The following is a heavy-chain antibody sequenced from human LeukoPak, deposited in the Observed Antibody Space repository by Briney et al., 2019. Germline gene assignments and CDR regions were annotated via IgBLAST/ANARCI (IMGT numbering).Heavy chain of an antibody. CDR2: INTDGSST. J-gene: IGHJ4*02. Sequence: PGGSLRLSCAASGFTFSSYWMHWVRQAPGKGLVWVSRINTDGSSTSYADSVKGRFTISRDNAKNTLYLQMNSLRAEDTAVYYCASPPYTVEGAPALDYFDYWGQGTLVTVSS. CDR3: ASPPYTVEGAPALDYFDY. CDR1: GFTFSSYW. D-gene: IGHD4-11*01. V-gene: IGHV3-74*01.